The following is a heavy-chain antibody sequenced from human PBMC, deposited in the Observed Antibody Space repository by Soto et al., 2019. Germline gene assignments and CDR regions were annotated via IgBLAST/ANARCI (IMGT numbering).Heavy chain of an antibody. CDR1: GGTFSSYS. CDR3: ARDGGRHSGGIDY. D-gene: IGHD1-26*01. J-gene: IGHJ4*01. Sequence: QVQLVQSGAEVKKPGASVKVSCKASGGTFSSYSINWVRQAPGQGLEWMGEIIPIFGTANYAQKFQGRVTITGDESTSTAYMALSSLRSDDTAVYYGARDGGRHSGGIDYWGHGPLVTVSS. CDR2: IIPIFGTA. V-gene: IGHV1-69*01.